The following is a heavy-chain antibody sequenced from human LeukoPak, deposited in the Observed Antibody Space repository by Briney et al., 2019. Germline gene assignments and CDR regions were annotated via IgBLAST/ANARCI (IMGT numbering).Heavy chain of an antibody. D-gene: IGHD2-8*01. Sequence: SQTLSLTCTVSGGSISSGGYYWSWIRQPPGKGLEWIGYIYHSGSTYYNPSLKSRVTISVDRSKNQFSLKLSSVTAADTAVYYCARDSKYCTNGVCYSTDAFDIWGQGTMVTVSS. CDR3: ARDSKYCTNGVCYSTDAFDI. J-gene: IGHJ3*02. CDR1: GGSISSGGYY. CDR2: IYHSGST. V-gene: IGHV4-30-2*01.